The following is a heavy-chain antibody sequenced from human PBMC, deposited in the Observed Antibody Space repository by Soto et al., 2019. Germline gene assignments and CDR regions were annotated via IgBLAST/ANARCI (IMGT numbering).Heavy chain of an antibody. J-gene: IGHJ4*02. D-gene: IGHD1-1*01. CDR2: ISNDGTKK. V-gene: IGHV3-30*18. Sequence: GGSLRLSCAASGFTFSDFAIHWVRQAPGEGLEWVAVISNDGTKKFYADSVKGRFTISRDSSENTLYLQMNSLRAEVTAVYYCAKSVYNWNDGFFDYWGQGTLVTVSS. CDR1: GFTFSDFA. CDR3: AKSVYNWNDGFFDY.